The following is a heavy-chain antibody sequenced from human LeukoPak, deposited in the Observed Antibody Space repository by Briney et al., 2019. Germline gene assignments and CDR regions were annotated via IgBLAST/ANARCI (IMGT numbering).Heavy chain of an antibody. CDR3: ARWILEWEPAFDI. J-gene: IGHJ3*02. D-gene: IGHD3-3*01. V-gene: IGHV4-61*01. Sequence: SETLSLTCTVSGGSVSSGSYYWSWIRQPPGKGLEWIGYIYYSGSTNYNPSLQSRVTISVDTSKTQFSLKLSSVTAADTAVYYCARWILEWEPAFDIWGQGTMVTVSS. CDR2: IYYSGST. CDR1: GGSVSSGSYY.